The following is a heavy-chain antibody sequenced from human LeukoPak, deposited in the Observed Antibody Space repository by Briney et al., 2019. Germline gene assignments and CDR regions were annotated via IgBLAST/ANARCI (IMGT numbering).Heavy chain of an antibody. CDR1: GYSFTSYW. CDR2: IYPGDSDT. J-gene: IGHJ4*02. V-gene: IGHV5-51*01. Sequence: GESLKISCKGSGYSFTSYWIGWVRQMPGKGLEWMGIIYPGDSDTRYSPSFQGQVTISADKSISTAYLQWSSLKASDTAMYYCARPTDNYDSSGYPVYWGQGTLVTVSS. D-gene: IGHD3-22*01. CDR3: ARPTDNYDSSGYPVY.